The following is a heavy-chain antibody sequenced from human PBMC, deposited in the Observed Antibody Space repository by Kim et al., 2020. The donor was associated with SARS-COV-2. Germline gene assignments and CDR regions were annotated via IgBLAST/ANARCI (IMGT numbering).Heavy chain of an antibody. J-gene: IGHJ4*02. V-gene: IGHV3-48*02. D-gene: IGHD2-15*01. Sequence: ADSVKGRFTISRDNAKNSLYLQMNSLGDGDTAVYYCASLYCSGGSCYNDYWGQGTLVTVSS. CDR3: ASLYCSGGSCYNDY.